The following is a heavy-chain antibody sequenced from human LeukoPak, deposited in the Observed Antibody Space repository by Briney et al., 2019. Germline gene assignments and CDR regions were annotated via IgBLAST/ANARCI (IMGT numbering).Heavy chain of an antibody. V-gene: IGHV3-7*01. CDR3: ARDKGYSSSWYYFDY. J-gene: IGHJ4*02. D-gene: IGHD6-13*01. Sequence: GGSLRLSCAASGFTFSSYWMSWVRQAPGKGLEWVANIKQDGSEKYYVDSVKGRFTISRGNAKNSLYLQMNSLRAEDTAVYYCARDKGYSSSWYYFDYWGQGTLVTVSS. CDR2: IKQDGSEK. CDR1: GFTFSSYW.